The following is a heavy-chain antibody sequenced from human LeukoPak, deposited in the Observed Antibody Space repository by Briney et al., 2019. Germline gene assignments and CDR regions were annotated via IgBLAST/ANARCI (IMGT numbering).Heavy chain of an antibody. J-gene: IGHJ4*02. D-gene: IGHD6-6*01. CDR2: ISGTGDVT. CDR3: AKACTTAARQPFDS. V-gene: IGHV3-23*01. CDR1: EFRFSSYG. Sequence: GGSLRLSCAASEFRFSSYGMSWVRQAPGKGLEWVSVISGTGDVTVYADSVKGRFTISRDNSKNTLDLQMTSLRAEDTAIYHCAKACTTAARQPFDSWGQGTLVTVSS.